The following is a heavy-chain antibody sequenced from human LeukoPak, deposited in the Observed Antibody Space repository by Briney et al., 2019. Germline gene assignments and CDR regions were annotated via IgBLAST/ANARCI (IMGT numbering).Heavy chain of an antibody. CDR3: ARDGLVSHYFDY. Sequence: ASVKVSCKASGGTFSSYAISWVRQAPGQGLEWMGGIIPIFGTANYAQKFQGRVTITADESTSTAYMELSSLRSEDTAVYYCARDGLVSHYFDYWGQGTLVTVSS. J-gene: IGHJ4*02. D-gene: IGHD6-19*01. CDR2: IIPIFGTA. V-gene: IGHV1-69*13. CDR1: GGTFSSYA.